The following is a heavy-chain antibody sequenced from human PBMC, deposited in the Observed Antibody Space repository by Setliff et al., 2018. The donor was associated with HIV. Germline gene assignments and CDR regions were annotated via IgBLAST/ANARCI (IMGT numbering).Heavy chain of an antibody. CDR1: GYTFAGYG. D-gene: IGHD2-15*01. V-gene: IGHV1-18*01. Sequence: GSVKVSCKASGYTFAGYGIHWVRQAPGQGLEWVGWINIYTGDRTYADNFQYRVTMTADTSTSTVYMELRHLRSDDTAVYYCARDSSASRTPPLHWGQGTLVTVSS. CDR3: ARDSSASRTPPLH. CDR2: INIYTGDR. J-gene: IGHJ4*02.